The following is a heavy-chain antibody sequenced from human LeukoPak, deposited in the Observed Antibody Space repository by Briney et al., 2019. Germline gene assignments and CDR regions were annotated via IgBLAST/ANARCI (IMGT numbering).Heavy chain of an antibody. CDR1: GFTFSSYA. V-gene: IGHV3-23*01. D-gene: IGHD5-12*01. CDR2: ISGSGGST. Sequence: QPGGSLRLSCAASGFTFSSYAMSWVRQAPGKGLEWVSAISGSGGSTYYADSVKGRFTISRDNSKNTLYLQMNSLRAEDTAVYYCAKDGSGTLYYYYYGMDVWGQGTTVTVSS. CDR3: AKDGSGTLYYYYYGMDV. J-gene: IGHJ6*02.